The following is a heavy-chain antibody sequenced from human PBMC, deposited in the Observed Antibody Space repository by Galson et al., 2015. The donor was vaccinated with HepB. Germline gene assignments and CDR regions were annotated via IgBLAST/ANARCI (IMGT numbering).Heavy chain of an antibody. J-gene: IGHJ6*02. CDR2: INAGNGNT. Sequence: SVKVSCKASGYTFTSYAMHWVRQAPGQRLEWMGWINAGNGNTKYSQKFQGRVTITRDTSASTAYMELSSLRSEDTAVYYCARDIGESVAHPERYYYYYGMDVWGQGTTVTVSS. CDR3: ARDIGESVAHPERYYYYYGMDV. CDR1: GYTFTSYA. V-gene: IGHV1-3*01. D-gene: IGHD3-3*01.